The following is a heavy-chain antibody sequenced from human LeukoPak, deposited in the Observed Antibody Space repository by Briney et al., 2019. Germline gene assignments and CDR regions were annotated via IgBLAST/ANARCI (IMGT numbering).Heavy chain of an antibody. CDR1: GFPFSSYG. Sequence: PGRSLRLSCAASGFPFSSYGMHWVRQAPGKGLEWVADISYGGSNKYYADSVKGRFTISRDNSKNTLYPQMNSLRTEDTAVYYCAKDGGRMKARDAFDIWGQGTMVTVSS. V-gene: IGHV3-30*18. CDR2: ISYGGSNK. J-gene: IGHJ3*02. CDR3: AKDGGRMKARDAFDI. D-gene: IGHD3-16*01.